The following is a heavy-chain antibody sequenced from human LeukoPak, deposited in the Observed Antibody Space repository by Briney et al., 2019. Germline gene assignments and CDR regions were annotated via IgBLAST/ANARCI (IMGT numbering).Heavy chain of an antibody. CDR1: GGSISSYY. V-gene: IGHV4-4*07. CDR3: AREHRDYERNAFDI. CDR2: IYTSGST. Sequence: KSSETLSLTCTVSGGSISSYYWSWLRQPAGKGLEWIGRIYTSGSTNYNPSLKSRVTMSVDTSKNQFSLQLSSVTAADTAVYYCAREHRDYERNAFDIWGQGTMVTVSS. J-gene: IGHJ3*02. D-gene: IGHD3-16*01.